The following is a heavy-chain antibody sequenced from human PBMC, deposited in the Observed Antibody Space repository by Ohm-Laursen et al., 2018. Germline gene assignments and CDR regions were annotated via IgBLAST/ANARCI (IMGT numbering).Heavy chain of an antibody. CDR3: AALVYGMDV. J-gene: IGHJ6*02. V-gene: IGHV4-59*08. CDR2: IYYCGST. Sequence: SDTLSLTCTVSGGPISSHYWSWIRQPPGKGLEWIGYIYYCGSTNYNPSLKSRVTISVDTSKNQFSVKLSSVTAADTAVYYCAALVYGMDVWGQGTTVTVSS. CDR1: GGPISSHY.